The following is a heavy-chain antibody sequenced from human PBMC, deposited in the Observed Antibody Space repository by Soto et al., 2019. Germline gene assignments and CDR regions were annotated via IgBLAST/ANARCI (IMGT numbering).Heavy chain of an antibody. D-gene: IGHD1-26*01. V-gene: IGHV1-3*01. CDR2: INAGNLNT. J-gene: IGHJ4*02. CDR3: STDAEPLDY. Sequence: QVQLVQSGAEVKKPGASVKVSCKASGYTFSNFAMHWVRQAPGQRLEWMGWINAGNLNTKYSQKFQGRVTITRDTSARTAYMLLSSRKYENTAVYYCSTDAEPLDYWGQGTLVTHSS. CDR1: GYTFSNFA.